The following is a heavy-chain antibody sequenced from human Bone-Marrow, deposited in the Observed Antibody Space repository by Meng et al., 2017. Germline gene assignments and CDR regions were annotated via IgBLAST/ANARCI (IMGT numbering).Heavy chain of an antibody. CDR3: VWGEWGVGSGGGAHFDY. Sequence: QVQLQESGPGLVKPSQTLSLTCTVSVGSISSGDYYWSGTRQPPGKGVEWIVYIYSRGSTSYTPSHKIRVTISDDTSKTQFPRKLSSVPGADRAVYYCVWGEWGVGSGGGAHFDYWGQGTLVTVSS. D-gene: IGHD3-16*01. CDR2: IYSRGST. CDR1: VGSISSGDYY. J-gene: IGHJ4*02. V-gene: IGHV4-30-4*01.